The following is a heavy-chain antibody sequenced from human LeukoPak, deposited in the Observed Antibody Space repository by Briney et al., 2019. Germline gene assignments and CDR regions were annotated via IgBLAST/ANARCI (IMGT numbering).Heavy chain of an antibody. D-gene: IGHD5-18*01. CDR3: ARQLWSYYFDY. CDR2: IYYSGST. CDR1: GYSISSGYY. V-gene: IGHV4-61*01. Sequence: SETLSLTCTVSGYSISSGYYWGWIRQPPGKGLEWIGYIYYSGSTNYNPSLKSRVTISVDTSKNQFSLKLSSVTAADTAVYYCARQLWSYYFDYWGQGTLVTVSS. J-gene: IGHJ4*02.